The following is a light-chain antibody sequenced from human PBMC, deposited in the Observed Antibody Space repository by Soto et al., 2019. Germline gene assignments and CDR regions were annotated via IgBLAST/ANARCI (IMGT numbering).Light chain of an antibody. Sequence: VVMTQSPLSLPVTLGRPASICCGSSQSLDYSAGNTYLNWFHQRPAQSPRXXIYKVSNRDSGAPDRFSDSVPGADFTLNISGVQDEDVGVYNSMQTTHWTRTFSQGTKVDNK. CDR1: QSLDYSAGNTY. CDR3: MQTTHWTRT. V-gene: IGKV2-30*01. CDR2: KVS. J-gene: IGKJ1*01.